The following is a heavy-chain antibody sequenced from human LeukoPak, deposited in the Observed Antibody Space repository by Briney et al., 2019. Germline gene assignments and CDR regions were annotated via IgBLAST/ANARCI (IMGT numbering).Heavy chain of an antibody. D-gene: IGHD3-10*01. Sequence: SVKVPCKASGGTFSSYAISWVRQAPGQGLEWMGGIIPIFGTANYAQKFQGRVTITADESTSTAYMELSSLRSEDTAVYYCARGSYYYGSGSYYNALGPFDYWGQGTLVTVSS. CDR2: IIPIFGTA. CDR3: ARGSYYYGSGSYYNALGPFDY. J-gene: IGHJ4*02. V-gene: IGHV1-69*13. CDR1: GGTFSSYA.